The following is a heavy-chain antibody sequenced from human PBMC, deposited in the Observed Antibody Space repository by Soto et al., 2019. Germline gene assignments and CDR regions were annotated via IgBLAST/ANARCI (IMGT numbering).Heavy chain of an antibody. V-gene: IGHV4-59*08. Sequence: SETLSLTCTVSGGSISSYYWSWIRQPPGKGLEWIGYIYYSGSTNYNPSLKSRVTISVDTSKNQFSLKLSSVTAADTAVYYCAIRTTHFYYYYMDVWGKGTTVTVSS. J-gene: IGHJ6*03. D-gene: IGHD1-1*01. CDR2: IYYSGST. CDR3: AIRTTHFYYYYMDV. CDR1: GGSISSYY.